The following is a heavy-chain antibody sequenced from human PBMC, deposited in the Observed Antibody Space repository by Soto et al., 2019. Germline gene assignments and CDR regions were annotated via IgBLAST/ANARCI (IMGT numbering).Heavy chain of an antibody. CDR2: IIPIFGTA. CDR3: ASPTKPLYYYYGMDV. D-gene: IGHD1-1*01. CDR1: GGTFSSYA. V-gene: IGHV1-69*12. Sequence: QVQLVQSGAEVKKPGSSVKVSCKASGGTFSSYAISWVRQAPGQGLEWMGGIIPIFGTANYAQEFQGRVTITEDESTSTAYMELSSLRSEDTAVYYCASPTKPLYYYYGMDVWGQGTKVTVSS. J-gene: IGHJ6*02.